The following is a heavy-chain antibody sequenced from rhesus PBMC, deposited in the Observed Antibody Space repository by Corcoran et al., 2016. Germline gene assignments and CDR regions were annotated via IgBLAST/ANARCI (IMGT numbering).Heavy chain of an antibody. CDR3: AKDSYGNYVGYGLDS. CDR2: INSGVGRP. D-gene: IGHD4-35*01. J-gene: IGHJ6*01. Sequence: EVQLVETGGGLVQPGGSLRLSCAASGFTFSSYAMQWVRQASGKGLEWISGINSGVGRPSAEGSVKGQFTISQDNSKDALSLQMNSRRAGDTAVYYCAKDSYGNYVGYGLDSWGRGVVVTVSS. V-gene: IGHV3-103*01. CDR1: GFTFSSYA.